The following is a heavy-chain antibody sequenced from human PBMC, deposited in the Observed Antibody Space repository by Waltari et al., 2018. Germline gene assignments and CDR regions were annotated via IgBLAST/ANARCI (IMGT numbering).Heavy chain of an antibody. CDR3: AKGHGGYNDY. CDR1: GFTFSSYA. J-gene: IGHJ4*02. Sequence: EVPLLESGGGLVQPGGSLRLSCAASGFTFSSYAMSWVRQAPGKGLAWVSGICSEGSTYYADSVRGRFTISRDNSKNTLYRQMNGLRSDDTAVYYCAKGHGGYNDYWGQGTLVTVSS. D-gene: IGHD3-22*01. V-gene: IGHV3-23*03. CDR2: ICSEGST.